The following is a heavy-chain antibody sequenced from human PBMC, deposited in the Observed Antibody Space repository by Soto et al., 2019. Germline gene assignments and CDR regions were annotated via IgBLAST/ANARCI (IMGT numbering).Heavy chain of an antibody. CDR2: ISSSSSTI. CDR3: ASPFRAYCGGDRHDY. D-gene: IGHD2-21*01. Sequence: PGGSLRLSCAASGFTFSSYSMNWVRQAPGKGLVWVSYISSSSSTIYYADSVKGRFPISRDNAKNSLYLQMNSLRAEDTDVYFCASPFRAYCGGDRHDYWGQGTLVTVSS. J-gene: IGHJ4*02. CDR1: GFTFSSYS. V-gene: IGHV3-48*01.